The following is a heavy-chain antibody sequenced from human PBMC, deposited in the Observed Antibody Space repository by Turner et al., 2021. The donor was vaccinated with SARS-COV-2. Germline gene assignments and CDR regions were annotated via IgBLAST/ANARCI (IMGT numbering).Heavy chain of an antibody. Sequence: QVQLVQSRAAVKKPGASVKVSCKVSGYTLTELSMHWVRQAPGKGFEWMGGFDPEDGETIYAQKFQGRVTMTEGTSTDTAYMELSSLRSEDTAEYYCATGVAVTGTPSAYYYYYGMDVWGQGTTVTVSS. CDR1: GYTLTELS. CDR2: FDPEDGET. J-gene: IGHJ6*02. D-gene: IGHD6-19*01. V-gene: IGHV1-24*01. CDR3: ATGVAVTGTPSAYYYYYGMDV.